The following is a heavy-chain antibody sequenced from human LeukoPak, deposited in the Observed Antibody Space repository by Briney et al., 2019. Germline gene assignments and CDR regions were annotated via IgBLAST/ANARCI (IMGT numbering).Heavy chain of an antibody. Sequence: PGGSLRLSCAASGFTFSSYAMHWVRQAPGKGLEWVAVISYDGSNKYYADSVKGRFTISRDNSKNTLYLQMNSLRAEDTAVYYCARDPAGMIVVVSYYDYWGQGTLVTVSS. V-gene: IGHV3-30-3*01. CDR1: GFTFSSYA. CDR3: ARDPAGMIVVVSYYDY. CDR2: ISYDGSNK. D-gene: IGHD3-22*01. J-gene: IGHJ4*02.